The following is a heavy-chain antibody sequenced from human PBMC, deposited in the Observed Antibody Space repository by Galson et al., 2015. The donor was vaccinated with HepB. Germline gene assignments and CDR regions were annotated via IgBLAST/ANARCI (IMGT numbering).Heavy chain of an antibody. CDR3: AKAGGRYQLLYWFDP. D-gene: IGHD2-2*01. Sequence: SLRLSCAASGFTFSSYGMHWVRQAPGKGLEWVAVITYNGRGENYSDSVKGRFTISRDNSKNTLYLQMNSLRAEDTAMYYGAKAGGRYQLLYWFDPWGQGTLVTVSP. CDR1: GFTFSSYG. CDR2: ITYNGRGE. V-gene: IGHV3-30*18. J-gene: IGHJ5*02.